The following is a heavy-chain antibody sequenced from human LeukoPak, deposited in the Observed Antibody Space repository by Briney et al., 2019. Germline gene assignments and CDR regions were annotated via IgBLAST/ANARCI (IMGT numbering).Heavy chain of an antibody. V-gene: IGHV4-39*01. CDR3: ARLPHNSDSSGYYTVFDY. CDR1: GVTISRSNYY. CDR2: IYYSGTT. D-gene: IGHD3-22*01. J-gene: IGHJ4*02. Sequence: PAETLSLTCTVSGVTISRSNYYWGRIRQPPGEGREWIRSIYYSGTTYDNPSLKSRVTISVDTSKNQFSLKLSSVTAADTAVYYCARLPHNSDSSGYYTVFDYWGQGTLVTVSS.